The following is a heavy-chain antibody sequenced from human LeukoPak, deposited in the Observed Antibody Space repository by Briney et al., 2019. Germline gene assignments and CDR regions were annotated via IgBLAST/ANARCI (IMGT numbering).Heavy chain of an antibody. D-gene: IGHD3-16*01. CDR2: IRYDGSNE. Sequence: GGSLRLSCVASGVTFSSYGMHWVRQAPGKGLEWVAFIRYDGSNEYYIDSVKGRFTLSRDNSKNTLYLQMNSLRAEDTAVYYCARDEGGFDFWGQGTLVTVSS. V-gene: IGHV3-30*02. CDR1: GVTFSSYG. J-gene: IGHJ4*02. CDR3: ARDEGGFDF.